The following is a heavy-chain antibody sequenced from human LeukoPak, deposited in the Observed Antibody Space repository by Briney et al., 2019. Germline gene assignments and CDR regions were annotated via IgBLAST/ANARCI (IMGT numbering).Heavy chain of an antibody. CDR2: IYYSGST. D-gene: IGHD5-18*01. V-gene: IGHV4-59*08. J-gene: IGHJ4*02. CDR3: ARGYSYAYRHFDY. CDR1: GGSFSGYY. Sequence: SETLSLTCAVYGGSFSGYYWSWIRQPPGKGLEWIGYIYYSGSTNYNPSLKSRVTISVDTSKNQFSLKLSSVTAADTAVYYCARGYSYAYRHFDYWAQRTLVTVSS.